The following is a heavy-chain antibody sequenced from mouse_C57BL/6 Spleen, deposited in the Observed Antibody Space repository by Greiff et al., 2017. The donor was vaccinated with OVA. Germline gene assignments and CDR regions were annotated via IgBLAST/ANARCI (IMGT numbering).Heavy chain of an antibody. D-gene: IGHD1-1*01. Sequence: ESGPGLVKPSQSLSLTCSVTGYSITSGYYWNWIRQFPGNKLEWMGYISYDGSNNYNPDLKNRISITRDTSKNQFFLKLNSVTTEDTATYYCAREGFTTVVATEAMDYWGQGTSVTVSS. CDR1: GYSITSGYY. V-gene: IGHV3-6*01. CDR3: AREGFTTVVATEAMDY. J-gene: IGHJ4*01. CDR2: ISYDGSN.